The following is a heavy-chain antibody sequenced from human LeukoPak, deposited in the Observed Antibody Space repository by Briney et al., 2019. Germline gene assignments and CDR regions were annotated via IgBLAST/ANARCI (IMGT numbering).Heavy chain of an antibody. Sequence: HPGGSLRLSCAASGFTFSSYAMHWVRQAPGKGLEWVAVISYDGSNKYYADSVKGRFTISRDNSKNTLYLQMNSLRAEDTAVYYCAREGYTGSYPDYWGQGTLVTVSS. J-gene: IGHJ4*02. V-gene: IGHV3-30-3*01. CDR1: GFTFSSYA. D-gene: IGHD1-26*01. CDR3: AREGYTGSYPDY. CDR2: ISYDGSNK.